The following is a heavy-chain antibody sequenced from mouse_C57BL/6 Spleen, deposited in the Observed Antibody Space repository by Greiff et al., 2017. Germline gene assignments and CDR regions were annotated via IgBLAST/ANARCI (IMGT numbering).Heavy chain of an antibody. J-gene: IGHJ3*01. CDR3: ARGENSAWFAY. D-gene: IGHD3-1*01. CDR1: GYTFTSYW. CDR2: IGPNSGGT. Sequence: QVQLQQPGAELVKPGASVKLSCKASGYTFTSYWMHWVKQRPGRGLEWIGRIGPNSGGTKYNEKFKSKATLTVDKPSSTAYMQLSSLTSEDSAVYYCARGENSAWFAYWGQGTLVTVSA. V-gene: IGHV1-72*01.